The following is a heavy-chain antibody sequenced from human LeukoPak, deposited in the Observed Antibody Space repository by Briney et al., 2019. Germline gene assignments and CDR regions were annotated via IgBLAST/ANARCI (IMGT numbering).Heavy chain of an antibody. CDR2: TFYWSTWKT. V-gene: IGHV6-1*01. CDR1: GDTVASRSA. J-gene: IGHJ6*04. CDR3: ARGRPSYYAMDV. Sequence: SQTLSLTCAISGDTVASRSAWNWLRQSPSRGLEWLGRTFYWSTWKTDFAVSMSSRITIIPDTSNNQFSLQLNSVTPEDTGVYFCARGRPSYYAMDVWGEGTSVTVSS.